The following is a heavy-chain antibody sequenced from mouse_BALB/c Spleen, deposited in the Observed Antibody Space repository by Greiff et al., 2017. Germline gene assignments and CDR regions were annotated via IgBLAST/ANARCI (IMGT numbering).Heavy chain of an antibody. CDR1: GYTFTSYW. CDR2: IYPGNSDT. J-gene: IGHJ2*01. D-gene: IGHD2-1*01. CDR3: TTYGNYDLYYFDY. V-gene: IGHV1-5*01. Sequence: EVQLQQSGTVLARPGASVKMSCKASGYTFTSYWMHWVKQRPGQGLEWIGAIYPGNSDTSYNQKFKGKAKLTAVTSTSTAYMELSSLTNEDSAVYYCTTYGNYDLYYFDYWGQGTTLTVSS.